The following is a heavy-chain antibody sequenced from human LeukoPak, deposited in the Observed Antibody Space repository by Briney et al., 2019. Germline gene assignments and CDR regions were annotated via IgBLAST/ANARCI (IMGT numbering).Heavy chain of an antibody. CDR2: IYYSGST. CDR3: ARRTDYDFWSGYRTDWFDP. V-gene: IGHV4-39*01. CDR1: GGSISSYY. J-gene: IGHJ5*02. Sequence: PSETLSLTCTVSGGSISSYYWGWIRQPPGKGLERIGSIYYSGSTYYNPSLKSRVTISVDTSKNQFSLKLSSVTAADTAVYYCARRTDYDFWSGYRTDWFDPWGQGTLVTVSS. D-gene: IGHD3-3*01.